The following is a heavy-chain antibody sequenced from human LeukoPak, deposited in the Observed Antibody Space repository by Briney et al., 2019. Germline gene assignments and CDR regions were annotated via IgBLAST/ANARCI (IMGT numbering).Heavy chain of an antibody. J-gene: IGHJ3*02. CDR3: ARDGIYGGNPPGAFDI. Sequence: GGSLRLSCAASGFTFSRYWMHWVRQVPGKGLEWVSSISSSSSYISYADSVKGRFTISRDNAKNSLYLQMNSLRAEDTAVYYCARDGIYGGNPPGAFDIWGQGTMVTVSS. CDR1: GFTFSRYW. D-gene: IGHD4-23*01. V-gene: IGHV3-21*01. CDR2: ISSSSSYI.